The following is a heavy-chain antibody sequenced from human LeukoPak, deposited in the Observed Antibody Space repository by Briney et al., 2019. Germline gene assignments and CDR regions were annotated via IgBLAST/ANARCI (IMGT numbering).Heavy chain of an antibody. CDR1: GFNFRSYE. Sequence: GGSLRLSCAASGFNFRSYEMNWVRQAPGKGLEWVSYISSSGSTIYYADSVKGRFTISRDNAKNSLYLQMNSLRAEDTAVYYCARAYSYGGIFDYWGQGTLVTVSS. CDR2: ISSSGSTI. V-gene: IGHV3-48*03. D-gene: IGHD5-18*01. J-gene: IGHJ4*02. CDR3: ARAYSYGGIFDY.